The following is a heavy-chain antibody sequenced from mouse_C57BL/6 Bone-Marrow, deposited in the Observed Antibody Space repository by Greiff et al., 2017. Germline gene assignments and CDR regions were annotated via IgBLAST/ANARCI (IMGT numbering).Heavy chain of an antibody. CDR3: AIPDMDY. CDR1: GYTFTSYS. Sequence: QVQLQQPGAELVKPGASVKLSCKASGYTFTSYSMHWVKQRPGQGLEWIGMIHPYSGSTNYNEKFKSKATLTVDKSSSTAYMELSSLTSADSVVYYCAIPDMDYWGQGTSVTVSS. CDR2: IHPYSGST. V-gene: IGHV1-64*01. J-gene: IGHJ4*01.